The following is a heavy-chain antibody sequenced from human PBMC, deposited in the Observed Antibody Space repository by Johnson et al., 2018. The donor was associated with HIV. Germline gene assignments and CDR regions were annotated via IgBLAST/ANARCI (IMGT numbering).Heavy chain of an antibody. CDR3: AKESPSGGYYKKAFDI. J-gene: IGHJ3*02. Sequence: QVQLVESGGGVVQPGGSLRLSCAASVFTFSSYGMHWVRQAPGKGLEWVAFIRYDGSNKYYADSVKGRFTISRDNSKNTLYLQMNSLRAEDTAVYYCAKESPSGGYYKKAFDIWGQGTMVTVSS. D-gene: IGHD1-26*01. CDR1: VFTFSSYG. CDR2: IRYDGSNK. V-gene: IGHV3-30*02.